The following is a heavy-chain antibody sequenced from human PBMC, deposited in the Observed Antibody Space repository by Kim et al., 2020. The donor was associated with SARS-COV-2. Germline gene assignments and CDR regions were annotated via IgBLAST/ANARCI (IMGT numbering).Heavy chain of an antibody. CDR1: GFTFSSYA. CDR2: ISGSGGST. V-gene: IGHV3-23*01. J-gene: IGHJ6*02. D-gene: IGHD5-12*01. Sequence: GGSLRLSCAASGFTFSSYAMSWVRQAPGKGLEWVSAISGSGGSTYYADSVKGRFTISRDNSKNTLYLQMNSLRAEDTAVYYCAKPLEMATIYYYYGMDVWGQGTTVTVSS. CDR3: AKPLEMATIYYYYGMDV.